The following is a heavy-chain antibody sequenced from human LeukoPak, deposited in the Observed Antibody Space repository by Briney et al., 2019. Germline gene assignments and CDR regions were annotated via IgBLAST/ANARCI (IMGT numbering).Heavy chain of an antibody. CDR1: GYTFTSYG. J-gene: IGHJ6*03. D-gene: IGHD6-13*01. CDR3: ARGPLGAAAGIGYYYYMDV. CDR2: ISAYNGNT. Sequence: ASVKVSCEASGYTFTSYGISWVRQAPGQGLEWMGWISAYNGNTNYAQKLQGRVTMTRDTSISTAYMELSRLRSDDTAVYYCARGPLGAAAGIGYYYYMDVWGKGTTVTVSS. V-gene: IGHV1-18*01.